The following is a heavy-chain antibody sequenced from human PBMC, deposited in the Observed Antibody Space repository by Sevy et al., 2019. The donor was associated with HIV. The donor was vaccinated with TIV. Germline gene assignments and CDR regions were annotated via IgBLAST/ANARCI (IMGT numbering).Heavy chain of an antibody. CDR2: MNPNSGNT. Sequence: ASVKVSCKASGYTFTSYDINWVRQATEQGLEWMGWMNPNSGNTGYAQKFQGRVTMTRNTSISTAYMELSSLRSEDTAVYYCARGSYYYGSGSYRYWGQGTLVTISS. CDR1: GYTFTSYD. J-gene: IGHJ4*02. CDR3: ARGSYYYGSGSYRY. V-gene: IGHV1-8*01. D-gene: IGHD3-10*01.